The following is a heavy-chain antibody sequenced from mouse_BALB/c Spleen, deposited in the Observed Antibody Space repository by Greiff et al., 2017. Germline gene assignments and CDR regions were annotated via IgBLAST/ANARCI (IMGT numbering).Heavy chain of an antibody. CDR1: GFSLTGYG. CDR3: ARGDYDYWYFDV. V-gene: IGHV2-6-7*01. Sequence: VQLQESGPGLVAPSQSLSITCTVSGFSLTGYGVNWVRQPPGKGLEWLGMIWGDGSTDYNSALKSRLSISKDNSKSQVFLKMNSLQTDDTARYYGARGDYDYWYFDVWGAGTTVTVSS. D-gene: IGHD2-4*01. J-gene: IGHJ1*01. CDR2: IWGDGST.